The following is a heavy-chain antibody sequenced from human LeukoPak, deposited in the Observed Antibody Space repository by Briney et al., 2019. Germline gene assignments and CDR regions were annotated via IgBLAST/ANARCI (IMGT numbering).Heavy chain of an antibody. Sequence: SETLSLTCTVSGGSISGYYWSWIRQSAGKGLEWIGRIHISGSTNYKPSLKSRVTMSVDTSKKQFSLKLSSVTAADTAVYYCARESTLVGALDYWGQGTLVTVFS. J-gene: IGHJ4*02. V-gene: IGHV4-4*07. CDR1: GGSISGYY. CDR3: ARESTLVGALDY. CDR2: IHISGST. D-gene: IGHD1-26*01.